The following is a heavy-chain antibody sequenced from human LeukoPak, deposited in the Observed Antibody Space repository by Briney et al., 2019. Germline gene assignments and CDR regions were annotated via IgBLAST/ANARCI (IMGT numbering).Heavy chain of an antibody. V-gene: IGHV3-21*04. Sequence: GGSLRLSCAASGFTFSSHSMNWVRQAPGKGLEWVSSISSSSSYIYYPDSVKGRFTISRDISKNTVYLQMNSLKAEDTAVYYCAKDGVVRGLGPYYFDSWGQGSLVTVSS. CDR1: GFTFSSHS. J-gene: IGHJ4*02. CDR2: ISSSSSYI. CDR3: AKDGVVRGLGPYYFDS. D-gene: IGHD3-10*01.